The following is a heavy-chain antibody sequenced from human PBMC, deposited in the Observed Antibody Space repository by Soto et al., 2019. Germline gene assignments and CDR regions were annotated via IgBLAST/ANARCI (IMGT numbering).Heavy chain of an antibody. CDR1: GFTFDDYA. CDR2: ISWNSGSI. J-gene: IGHJ6*02. CDR3: AKSLDLRFLVYYGMDV. Sequence: EVQLVESGGGLVQPGRSLRLSCAASGFTFDDYAMHWVRQAPGKGLEWVSGISWNSGSIGYADSVKGRFTISRDNAKNSLYPQMNSLRAEDTALYYCAKSLDLRFLVYYGMDVWGQGTTVTVSS. V-gene: IGHV3-9*01. D-gene: IGHD3-3*01.